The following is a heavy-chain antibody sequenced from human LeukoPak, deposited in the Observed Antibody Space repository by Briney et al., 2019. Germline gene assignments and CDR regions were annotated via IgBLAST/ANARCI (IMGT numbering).Heavy chain of an antibody. CDR3: ARSSGIAGAGTGNWFDP. CDR2: IYTSGST. V-gene: IGHV4-4*07. J-gene: IGHJ5*02. Sequence: PSETLSLTCTVSGGSICSFYWSWLPQPAGKGLEWIGRIYTSGSTNYNPSLKSRITMSVDTSKNQFSLKLSSVTAADTAVYYCARSSGIAGAGTGNWFDPWGQGTLVTVSS. D-gene: IGHD6-19*01. CDR1: GGSICSFY.